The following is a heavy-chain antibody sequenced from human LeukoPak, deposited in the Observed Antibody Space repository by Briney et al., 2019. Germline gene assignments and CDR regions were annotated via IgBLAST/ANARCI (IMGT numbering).Heavy chain of an antibody. CDR3: ASGGLAVTTIQYYFDY. CDR2: ISAYNGNT. CDR1: GYTFTSYG. J-gene: IGHJ4*02. V-gene: IGHV1-18*01. D-gene: IGHD4-11*01. Sequence: EASVKVSCKASGYTFTSYGISWVRQAPGQGLEWMGWISAYNGNTNYAQKLQGRVTITADESTSTAYMELSSLRSEDTAVYYCASGGLAVTTIQYYFDYWGQGTLVTVSS.